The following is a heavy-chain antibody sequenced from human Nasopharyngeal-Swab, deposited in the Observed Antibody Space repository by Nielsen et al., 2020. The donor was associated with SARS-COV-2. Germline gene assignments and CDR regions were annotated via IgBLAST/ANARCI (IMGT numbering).Heavy chain of an antibody. J-gene: IGHJ6*02. V-gene: IGHV1-18*01. CDR3: ARGTYYDILTGYYPWDYYGMDV. CDR1: GYTFTSYG. D-gene: IGHD3-9*01. Sequence: ASVKVSCKASGYTFTSYGISWVRQAPGQGLEGMGWISAYNGNTNYAQKLQGRVTMTTDTSTSTAYMELRSLRSDDTAVYYCARGTYYDILTGYYPWDYYGMDVWGQGTTVTVSS. CDR2: ISAYNGNT.